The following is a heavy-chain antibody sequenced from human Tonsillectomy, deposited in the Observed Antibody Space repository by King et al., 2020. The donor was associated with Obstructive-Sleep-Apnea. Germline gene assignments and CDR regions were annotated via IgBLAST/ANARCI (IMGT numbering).Heavy chain of an antibody. D-gene: IGHD1-1*01. CDR3: AREAELESENWFDT. CDR1: GGSFSGYY. J-gene: IGHJ5*02. CDR2: INHSGST. V-gene: IGHV4-34*01. Sequence: VQLQQWGAGLLKPSETLSLTCAVYGGSFSGYYWSWIRQPPGKGLEWIGEINHSGSTKYNPSLKSRVTITVDTSKNQVSLKLSSVTAADTALYSCAREAELESENWFDTWGQGTLVTVSS.